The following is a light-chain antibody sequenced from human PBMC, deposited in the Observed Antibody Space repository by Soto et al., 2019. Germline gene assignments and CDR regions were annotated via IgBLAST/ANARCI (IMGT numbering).Light chain of an antibody. J-gene: IGKJ4*01. CDR1: QGISSY. V-gene: IGKV1-9*01. CDR3: QQLNSYPLT. CDR2: AAS. Sequence: DIPLTQSPSFLSASVGDRVTITCRASQGISSYLAWYQQKPGKAPKVLIYAASTLQSWVPSRFSGSGSGTEFTLTISSLQPEDFATYYCQQLNSYPLTFGGGTKVDIK.